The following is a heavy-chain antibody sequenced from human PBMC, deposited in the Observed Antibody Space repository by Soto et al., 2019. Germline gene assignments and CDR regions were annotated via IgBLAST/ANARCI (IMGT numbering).Heavy chain of an antibody. CDR2: MSAYNGNT. J-gene: IGHJ5*02. V-gene: IGHV1-18*01. CDR1: GYSFTRYG. CDR3: ARDDWFDP. Sequence: VAAVKVSCKASGYSFTRYGISWVRQATGQGLEWMGWMSAYNGNTNYAQKLQGRVTMTTDTSTSTAYMELRSLRSDDTAVYYCARDDWFDPWGQGTLVTVSS.